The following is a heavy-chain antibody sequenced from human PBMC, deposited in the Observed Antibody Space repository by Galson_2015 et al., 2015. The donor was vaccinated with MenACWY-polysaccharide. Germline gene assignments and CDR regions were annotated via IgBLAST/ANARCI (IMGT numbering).Heavy chain of an antibody. V-gene: IGHV3-7*01. CDR1: GFTFSSSW. CDR2: IKEDGSEK. J-gene: IGHJ4*02. D-gene: IGHD3-3*01. CDR3: ARDDGRGFLPGGEY. Sequence: SLRLSCAASGFTFSSSWMHWVRQAPGKGLEWVANIKEDGSEKYYVDSVKGRFIISRDNAKNSLYLQMNSLRDEETAVYFCARDDGRGFLPGGEYWGQGTLVTVSS.